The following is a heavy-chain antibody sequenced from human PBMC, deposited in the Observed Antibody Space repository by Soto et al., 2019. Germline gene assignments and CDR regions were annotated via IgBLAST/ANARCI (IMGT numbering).Heavy chain of an antibody. J-gene: IGHJ4*02. Sequence: GGTLRLSCSASGFTFRSYAMHWVRQAPGKGLEWVAVISYDGSNKYYADSVKGRFTISRDNSKNTLYLQMNSLRAEDTAVYYCATAWIQLWHPLDYWGQGTLVTVSS. CDR1: GFTFRSYA. CDR3: ATAWIQLWHPLDY. CDR2: ISYDGSNK. V-gene: IGHV3-30-3*01. D-gene: IGHD5-18*01.